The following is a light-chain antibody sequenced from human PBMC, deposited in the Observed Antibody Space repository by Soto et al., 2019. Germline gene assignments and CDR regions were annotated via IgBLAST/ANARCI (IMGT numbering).Light chain of an antibody. CDR2: GAS. Sequence: EIVMTQSPATLSVSPGERVTFSCRASQSVSSNLAWYQQKPGQAPRLLIYGASTRATDIPARFSGSGSGTEVTLTISTLQSEDFAVYYCQQYNNWPPYTFGQGTKLDIK. CDR1: QSVSSN. V-gene: IGKV3-15*01. CDR3: QQYNNWPPYT. J-gene: IGKJ2*01.